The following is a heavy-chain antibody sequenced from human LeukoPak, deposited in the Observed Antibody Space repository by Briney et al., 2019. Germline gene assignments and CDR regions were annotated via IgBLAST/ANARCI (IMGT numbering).Heavy chain of an antibody. Sequence: PSETLSLTCTVSGGSISSRSYYWSWIRQPPGKGLEWIGEINHSGSTNYNPSLKSRVTISVDTSKNQFSLKLSSVTAADTAVYHCAGSIAARLDYWGRGTLVTVSS. CDR2: INHSGST. D-gene: IGHD6-6*01. V-gene: IGHV4-39*07. CDR1: GGSISSRSYY. CDR3: AGSIAARLDY. J-gene: IGHJ4*02.